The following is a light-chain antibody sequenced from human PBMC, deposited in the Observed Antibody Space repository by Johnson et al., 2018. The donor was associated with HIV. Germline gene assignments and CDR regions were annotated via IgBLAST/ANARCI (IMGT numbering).Light chain of an antibody. V-gene: IGLV1-51*01. CDR3: GTWDNSLTPFYV. J-gene: IGLJ1*01. CDR2: DNN. CDR1: SSNIGNNY. Sequence: QSVLTQPPSVSAAPGQKVTISCSGSSSNIGNNYVSWYQQLPGTAPKLLIYDNNKRPSGIPDRFSGSKSGTSASLDITGLQTGDEADYYCGTWDNSLTPFYVFGTGTKVTV.